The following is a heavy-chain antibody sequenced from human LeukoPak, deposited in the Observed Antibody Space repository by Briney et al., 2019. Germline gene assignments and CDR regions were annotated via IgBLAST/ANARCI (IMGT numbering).Heavy chain of an antibody. CDR2: ISDSGGYT. J-gene: IGHJ4*02. Sequence: QSGGSLRLSCAASGFTFSRYAMSWVRQAPGEGLEWVSGISDSGGYTNYADSVKGRFTISRDNSKNTLYLQITSLRAEDTAVYYCAKDKVGPTMWYFDYWGQGTLVTVSS. CDR3: AKDKVGPTMWYFDY. D-gene: IGHD1-26*01. CDR1: GFTFSRYA. V-gene: IGHV3-23*01.